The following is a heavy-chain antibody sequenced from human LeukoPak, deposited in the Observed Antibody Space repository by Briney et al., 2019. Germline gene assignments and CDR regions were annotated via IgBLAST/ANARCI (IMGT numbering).Heavy chain of an antibody. CDR2: IIPIFGTA. J-gene: IGHJ4*02. V-gene: IGHV1-69*01. Sequence: SVKVSCKASGGTFSNYAISWVRPAPGQGLEWMGGIIPIFGTASYAQKFQGRVTITADESTSTAYMELSSLRSEDTAVYYCARDLGDSFDYWGQGILVTVSS. CDR3: ARDLGDSFDY. CDR1: GGTFSNYA. D-gene: IGHD3-10*01.